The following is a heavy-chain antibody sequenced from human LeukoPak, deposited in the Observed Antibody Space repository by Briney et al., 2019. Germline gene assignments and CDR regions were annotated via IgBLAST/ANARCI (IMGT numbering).Heavy chain of an antibody. J-gene: IGHJ4*02. CDR2: ISYGGTT. Sequence: PSETLSLTCSVSGYSITSGFYWGWIRQPPGKGLEWVGCISYGGTTYYNPSLKSRVTISVDTSKNQFSLKLSSVTAADTAVYYCARDYRGSHEVGYWGQGTLVTVSS. CDR1: GYSITSGFY. V-gene: IGHV4-38-2*02. CDR3: ARDYRGSHEVGY. D-gene: IGHD1-26*01.